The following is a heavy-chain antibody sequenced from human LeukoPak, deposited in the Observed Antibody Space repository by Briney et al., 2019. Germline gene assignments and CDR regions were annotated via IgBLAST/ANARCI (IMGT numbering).Heavy chain of an antibody. CDR3: ARGPATVTLRGYSVWFDP. D-gene: IGHD4-17*01. Sequence: PGGSLRLSCAASGFTLSTYNMNWVRQAPGKGLEWVSSISSSSSYIYYADSVKGRFTISRDNAKNSLYLQMNSLRAEDTAVYYCARGPATVTLRGYSVWFDPWGQGTLVTVSS. CDR1: GFTLSTYN. V-gene: IGHV3-21*01. J-gene: IGHJ5*02. CDR2: ISSSSSYI.